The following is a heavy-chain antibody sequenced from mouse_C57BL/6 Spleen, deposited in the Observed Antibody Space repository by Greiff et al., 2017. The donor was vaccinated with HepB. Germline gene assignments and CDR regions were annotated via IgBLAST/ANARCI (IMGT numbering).Heavy chain of an antibody. D-gene: IGHD1-1*01. CDR1: GYTFTDYY. V-gene: IGHV1-26*01. Sequence: VQLQQSGPELVKPGASVKISCKASGYTFTDYYMNWVKQSHGKSLEWIGDINPNNGGTSYNQKFKGKATLTVDKSSSTAYMELRSLTSEDSAVYYCASEITTVVASFDYWGQGTTRTVSS. CDR2: INPNNGGT. J-gene: IGHJ2*01. CDR3: ASEITTVVASFDY.